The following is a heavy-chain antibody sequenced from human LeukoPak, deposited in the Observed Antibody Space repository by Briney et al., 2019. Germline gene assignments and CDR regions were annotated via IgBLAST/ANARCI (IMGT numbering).Heavy chain of an antibody. CDR1: GFTFSGYA. V-gene: IGHV3-23*01. J-gene: IGHJ4*02. CDR2: ISDSGSST. CDR3: ARGGQWQRLDY. D-gene: IGHD6-19*01. Sequence: GGSLRLSCAASGFTFSGYAMSWVRQAPGEGLEWVSSISDSGSSTYYVDSVKGRFTISRDNSKNTLYLQMNSLRAEDTAIYYCARGGQWQRLDYWGQGTLVTVSS.